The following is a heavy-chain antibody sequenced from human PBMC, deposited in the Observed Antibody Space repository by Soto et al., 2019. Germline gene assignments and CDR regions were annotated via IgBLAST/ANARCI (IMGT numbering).Heavy chain of an antibody. CDR2: ISYDGSNK. D-gene: IGHD6-6*01. CDR3: ATQQLVRGMDV. Sequence: GGSLRLSCAASGFTFGSYAMHWVRQAPGKGLEWVAVISYDGSNKYYADSVKGRFTISRDNSKNTLYLQMNSLRAEDTAVYYCATQQLVRGMDVWGQGTTVTVSS. CDR1: GFTFGSYA. V-gene: IGHV3-30-3*01. J-gene: IGHJ6*02.